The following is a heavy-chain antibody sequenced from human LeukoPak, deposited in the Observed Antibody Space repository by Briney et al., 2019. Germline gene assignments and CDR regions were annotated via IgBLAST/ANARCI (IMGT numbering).Heavy chain of an antibody. CDR1: GGSISSSNW. D-gene: IGHD1/OR15-1a*01. V-gene: IGHV4-4*02. J-gene: IGHJ3*02. Sequence: PSETLSLTCAVSGGSISSSNWWSWVRQPPGKGLEWIGEIYHSGSTNYNPSLKSRVTISVDKSKNQFSLKLSSVTAADTAVYYCAINKWRPQGAFDIWGQGTMVTVSS. CDR2: IYHSGST. CDR3: AINKWRPQGAFDI.